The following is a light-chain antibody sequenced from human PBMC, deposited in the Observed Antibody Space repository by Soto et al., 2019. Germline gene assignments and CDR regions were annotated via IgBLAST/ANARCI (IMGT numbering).Light chain of an antibody. V-gene: IGKV3-20*01. CDR1: QTVSKNY. CDR2: GAF. CDR3: QQYASAPLT. J-gene: IGKJ4*01. Sequence: EIVLTQSPGTLSLSPGERATLSCRASQTVSKNYLAWFQQNSGQAPRLLISGAFNRAPGIPDRFSGSGTGTDFTLIISRLEPEDFTMYYCQQYASAPLTFGGGTKV.